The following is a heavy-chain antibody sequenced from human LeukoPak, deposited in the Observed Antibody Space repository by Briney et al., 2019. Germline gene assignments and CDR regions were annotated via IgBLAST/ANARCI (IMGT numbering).Heavy chain of an antibody. CDR3: ARYSSSWNFDY. CDR1: GGSISSYY. Sequence: SETLSLTCTVSGGSISSYYWSWIRQPPGKGLEWIGYIYYSGSTNYNPSLKSRVTISADTSKNQFSLKLSSVTAADTAVYYCARYSSSWNFDYWGQGTLVTVSS. D-gene: IGHD6-13*01. CDR2: IYYSGST. V-gene: IGHV4-59*01. J-gene: IGHJ4*02.